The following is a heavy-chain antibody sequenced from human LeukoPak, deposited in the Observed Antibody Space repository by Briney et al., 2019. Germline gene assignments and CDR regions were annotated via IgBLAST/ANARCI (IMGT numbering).Heavy chain of an antibody. CDR2: ISYDGANK. Sequence: PGGSLRLSCAASGFTFNDYAMHWVRQAPGKGLEWEALISYDGANKFYADSVEGRFTISRDNSRNTLYLQMNSLGPDDTAVYYCATDYRYAVEVWGRGTTVTVSS. J-gene: IGHJ6*02. CDR1: GFTFNDYA. CDR3: ATDYRYAVEV. V-gene: IGHV3-30-3*01.